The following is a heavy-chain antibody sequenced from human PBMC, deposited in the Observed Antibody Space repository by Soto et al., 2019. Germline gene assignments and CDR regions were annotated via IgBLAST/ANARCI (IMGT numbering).Heavy chain of an antibody. V-gene: IGHV3-30*18. CDR2: LSDDVSNK. D-gene: IGHD6-19*01. CDR3: AKVIAVAGKDY. J-gene: IGHJ4*02. Sequence: QVQLVESGGGVVQPGRSVRLSCAASGFTFSSYGMHWVRQAPGKGLEWVAVLSDDVSNKYYADSVKGRFTISRDNSKNTLYLQMNSLRAEDTAVYYCAKVIAVAGKDYWGQGTLVTVSS. CDR1: GFTFSSYG.